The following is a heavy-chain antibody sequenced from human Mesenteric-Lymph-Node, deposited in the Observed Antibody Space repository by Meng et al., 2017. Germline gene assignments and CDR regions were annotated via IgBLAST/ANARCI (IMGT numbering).Heavy chain of an antibody. Sequence: ASVKVSCKASGYTFTDFYMHWVRQAPGLGLEWMGRIKPHSADTDYAQRFRGRVTLTRDTSISTAYMELNSLTSDDTAVYYCVRDGISVTGTRYYTYVLGVCGQGSTVTVSS. V-gene: IGHV1-2*06. CDR1: GYTFTDFY. D-gene: IGHD6-19*01. J-gene: IGHJ6*02. CDR3: VRDGISVTGTRYYTYVLGV. CDR2: IKPHSADT.